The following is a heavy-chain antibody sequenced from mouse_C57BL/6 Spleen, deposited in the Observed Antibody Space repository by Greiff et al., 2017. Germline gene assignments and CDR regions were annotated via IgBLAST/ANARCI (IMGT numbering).Heavy chain of an antibody. V-gene: IGHV3-6*01. D-gene: IGHD1-1*01. CDR3: ARDTTVVADWYFDV. Sequence: ESGPGLVKPSQSLSLTCSVTGYSITSGYYWNWIRQFPGNKLEWMGYISYDGSNNYNPSLKNRISITRDTSKNQFFLKLNSVTTEDTATYYCARDTTVVADWYFDVWGTGTTVTVSS. CDR2: ISYDGSN. CDR1: GYSITSGYY. J-gene: IGHJ1*03.